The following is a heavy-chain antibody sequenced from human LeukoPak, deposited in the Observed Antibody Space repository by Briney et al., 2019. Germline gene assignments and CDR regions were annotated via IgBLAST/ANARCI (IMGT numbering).Heavy chain of an antibody. CDR1: GGSISDHY. CDR2: IYYSGST. V-gene: IGHV4-59*11. D-gene: IGHD5-24*01. CDR3: ATESVEMATINY. J-gene: IGHJ4*02. Sequence: KPSETLSLTCTVSGGSISDHYWSWLRQPPGKGLEWIGYIYYSGSTNYNPSLESRVTISGDTSRNQFSLKLTSVSAADTAVYYCATESVEMATINYWGQGTLVTVSS.